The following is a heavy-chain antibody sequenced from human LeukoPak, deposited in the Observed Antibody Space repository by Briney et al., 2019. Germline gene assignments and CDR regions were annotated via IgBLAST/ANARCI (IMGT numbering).Heavy chain of an antibody. CDR2: IYHSGST. CDR1: GGSISSGGYS. D-gene: IGHD2-15*01. V-gene: IGHV4-30-2*01. CDR3: ARGGPWWPLDY. J-gene: IGHJ4*02. Sequence: PSQTLSLTCAVSGGSISSGGYSWSWIRQPPGKGLEWIGYIYHSGSTYYNPSLKSRVTISVDTSKNQFSLKLSSVTAADTAVYYCARGGPWWPLDYWGQGTLVTVSS.